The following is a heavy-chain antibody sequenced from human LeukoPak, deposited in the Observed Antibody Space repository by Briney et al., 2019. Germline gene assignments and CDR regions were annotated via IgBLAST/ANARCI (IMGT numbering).Heavy chain of an antibody. CDR3: ARDFDIMTGYSVFDY. CDR1: GFTFSDYV. CDR2: MSHDRSNE. V-gene: IGHV3-30*04. J-gene: IGHJ4*02. D-gene: IGHD3-9*01. Sequence: PGKSLRLSCAASGFTFSDYVIYWVRQAPGKGLEWVAVMSHDRSNEEYADSVKGRFTISRDNSKKTLYLQMNSLRPDDTAMYCCARDFDIMTGYSVFDYWGQGTLVTVSS.